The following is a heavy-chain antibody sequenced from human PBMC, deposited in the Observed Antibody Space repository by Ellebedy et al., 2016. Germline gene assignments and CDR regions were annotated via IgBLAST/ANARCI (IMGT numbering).Heavy chain of an antibody. CDR3: ARDYLRNWKDGWFDP. J-gene: IGHJ5*02. CDR2: INAGNGNT. D-gene: IGHD1-20*01. V-gene: IGHV1-3*01. Sequence: ASVKVSCKASGYTFTSYAMHWVRQAPGQRLEWMGWINAGNGNTKYSQKFQGRVTMTRDTSTSTVYMELSSLRSVDTAVYYCARDYLRNWKDGWFDPWGQGTLVTVSS. CDR1: GYTFTSYA.